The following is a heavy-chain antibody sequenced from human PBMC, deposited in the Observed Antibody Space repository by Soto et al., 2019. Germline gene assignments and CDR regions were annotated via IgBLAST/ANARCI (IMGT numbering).Heavy chain of an antibody. J-gene: IGHJ4*02. CDR3: AKNQERELPRVIDF. Sequence: GGSLRLSCATSGLTFSNYAMSWVRQAPGGGLEWVSSMSGSSSTTYYADSVRGRFTISRDRSKNTLNLQMSSLRAEDTALYYCAKNQERELPRVIDFWGQGTLVTVSS. CDR1: GLTFSNYA. V-gene: IGHV3-23*01. CDR2: MSGSSSTT. D-gene: IGHD1-7*01.